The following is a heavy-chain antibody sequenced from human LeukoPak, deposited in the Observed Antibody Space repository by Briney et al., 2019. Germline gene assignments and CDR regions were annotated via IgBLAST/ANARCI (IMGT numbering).Heavy chain of an antibody. CDR1: GFTFSSYW. V-gene: IGHV3-7*01. D-gene: IGHD3-3*01. CDR2: IKQDGSEK. CDR3: ARHYDFWSGYYPFDY. J-gene: IGHJ4*02. Sequence: GGSLRLSCAASGFTFSSYWMSWVRQAPGKGLEWVANIKQDGSEKYYVDSVKGRFTISRDNAKNSLYLQMISLRAEDTAVYYCARHYDFWSGYYPFDYWGQGTLVTVPS.